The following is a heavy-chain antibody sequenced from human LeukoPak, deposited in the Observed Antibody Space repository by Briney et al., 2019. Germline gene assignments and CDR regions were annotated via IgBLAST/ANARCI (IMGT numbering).Heavy chain of an antibody. CDR1: GGSISSYY. J-gene: IGHJ4*02. Sequence: SETLSLTCTVSGGSISSYYWSWIRQPPGKGLEWIGYIYYSGSTNYNPSLKSRVTISVDTSKNQFSLKLSSVTAADTAVYYCARVDYGSGYFDYWGQGTLVTVSS. CDR2: IYYSGST. V-gene: IGHV4-59*12. D-gene: IGHD3-10*01. CDR3: ARVDYGSGYFDY.